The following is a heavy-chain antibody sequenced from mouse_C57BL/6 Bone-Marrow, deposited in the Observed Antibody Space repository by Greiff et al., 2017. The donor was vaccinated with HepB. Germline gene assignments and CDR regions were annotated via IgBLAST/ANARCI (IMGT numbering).Heavy chain of an antibody. CDR3: ARYRYYGSSYYFDY. J-gene: IGHJ2*01. D-gene: IGHD1-1*01. CDR2: IRNKANGYTT. CDR1: GFTFTDYY. Sequence: EVKLVESGGGLVQPGGSLSLSCAASGFTFTDYYMSWVRQPPGMALEWLGFIRNKANGYTTEYSASVKGRFTISRDNSQSILYLQMNALRAEDSATYYCARYRYYGSSYYFDYWGQGTTLTVSS. V-gene: IGHV7-3*01.